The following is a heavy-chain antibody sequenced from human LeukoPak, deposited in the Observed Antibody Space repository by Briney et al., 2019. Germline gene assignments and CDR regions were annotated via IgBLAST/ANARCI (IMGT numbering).Heavy chain of an antibody. CDR2: IYYSGST. Sequence: SETLSLTCTVSGGSISSSSYYWGWIRQPPGKGLEWIGSIYYSGSTYYNPSLKSRVTISVDTSKNQFSLKLSSVTAADTAVYYCAREIREELAAAGTIYFDYWGQGTLVTVSS. J-gene: IGHJ4*02. D-gene: IGHD6-13*01. V-gene: IGHV4-39*07. CDR3: AREIREELAAAGTIYFDY. CDR1: GGSISSSSYY.